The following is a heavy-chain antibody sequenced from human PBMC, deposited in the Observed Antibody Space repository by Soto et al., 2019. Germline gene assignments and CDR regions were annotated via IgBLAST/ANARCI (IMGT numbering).Heavy chain of an antibody. Sequence: QVQLQESGPGLVKPSETLSLTCTVSGGSISSYYWSWIRQPPGKGLEWSGYIFYSGNTNYNPSLNTRVTISVDTSKNQCSLKLSSVTAADTAVYYCARGFHWFDPWGHGTLVTVSS. V-gene: IGHV4-59*01. CDR2: IFYSGNT. D-gene: IGHD2-21*01. J-gene: IGHJ5*02. CDR1: GGSISSYY. CDR3: ARGFHWFDP.